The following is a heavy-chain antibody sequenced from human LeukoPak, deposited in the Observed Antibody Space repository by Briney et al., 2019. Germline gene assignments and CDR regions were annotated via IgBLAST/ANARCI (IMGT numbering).Heavy chain of an antibody. D-gene: IGHD6-19*01. Sequence: PGGSLRLSCAASGFTFSSYAMSWVRQAPGKGLEWVSAICGSGGSTYYADSVKGRFTISGDNSKNTLYLQMNSLRAEDTAVYYCAKGSSGWYYPSLSGYYYMDVWGKGTTVTVSS. J-gene: IGHJ6*03. CDR3: AKGSSGWYYPSLSGYYYMDV. CDR1: GFTFSSYA. CDR2: ICGSGGST. V-gene: IGHV3-23*01.